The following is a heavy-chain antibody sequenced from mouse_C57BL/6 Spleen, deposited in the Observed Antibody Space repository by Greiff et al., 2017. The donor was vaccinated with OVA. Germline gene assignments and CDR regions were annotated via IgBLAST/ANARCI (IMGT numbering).Heavy chain of an antibody. V-gene: IGHV5-9*01. CDR1: GFTFSSYT. CDR3: ARSFDY. J-gene: IGHJ2*01. CDR2: ISGGGGNT. Sequence: EVKLMESGGGLVKPGGSLKLSCAASGFTFSSYTMSWVRQTPEKRLEWVATISGGGGNTYFPDSVKGRFTISRDNAKNTLYLQMSSLRSEDTAWYYCARSFDYWGQGTTLTVSS.